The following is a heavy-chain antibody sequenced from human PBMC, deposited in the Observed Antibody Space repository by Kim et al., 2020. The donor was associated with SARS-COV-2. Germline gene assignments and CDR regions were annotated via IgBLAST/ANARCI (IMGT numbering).Heavy chain of an antibody. V-gene: IGHV4-34*01. CDR2: INHSGST. CDR1: GGSFSGYY. CDR3: ARGQFITMVRGVSFIFDP. J-gene: IGHJ5*02. Sequence: SETLSLTCAVYGGSFSGYYWSWIRQPPGKGLEWIGEINHSGSTNYNPSLKSRVTISVDTSKNQFSLKLSSVTAADTAVYYCARGQFITMVRGVSFIFDPWGQGTLVTVSS. D-gene: IGHD3-10*01.